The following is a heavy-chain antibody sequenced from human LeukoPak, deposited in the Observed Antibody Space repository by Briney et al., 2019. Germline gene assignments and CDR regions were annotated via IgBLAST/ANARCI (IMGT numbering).Heavy chain of an antibody. J-gene: IGHJ4*02. CDR2: INAGNGNT. D-gene: IGHD5-18*01. Sequence: GASVKVSCKASGYTFTSYAMHWVRQAPGQRLEWMGWINAGNGNTKYSQKFQGRVTITRDTSASIAYMELSSLRSEDTAVYYCARGDSYGLDYFDYWGQGTLVTVSS. V-gene: IGHV1-3*01. CDR3: ARGDSYGLDYFDY. CDR1: GYTFTSYA.